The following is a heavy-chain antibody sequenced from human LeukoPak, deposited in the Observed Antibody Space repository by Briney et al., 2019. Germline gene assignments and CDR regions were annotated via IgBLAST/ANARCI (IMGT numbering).Heavy chain of an antibody. D-gene: IGHD3-9*01. CDR3: ARLLGEYYDILTGYFGDYYYYYMDV. V-gene: IGHV4-59*01. CDR1: GGSISSYY. Sequence: SETLSLTCTVSGGSISSYYWSWIRQPPGKGLEWIGYIYYSGSTNYNPSLKSRVTIPVDTSKNQFSLKLSSVTAADTAVYYCARLLGEYYDILTGYFGDYYYYYMDVWGKGTTVTVSS. CDR2: IYYSGST. J-gene: IGHJ6*03.